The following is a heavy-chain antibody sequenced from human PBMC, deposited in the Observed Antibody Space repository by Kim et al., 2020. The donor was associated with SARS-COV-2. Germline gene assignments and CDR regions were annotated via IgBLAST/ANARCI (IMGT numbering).Heavy chain of an antibody. CDR1: EFTVSSNY. D-gene: IGHD1-1*01. CDR2: IYSDGST. CDR3: TTDQGVYNF. Sequence: GGSLRLSCAASEFTVSSNYMSWVRQAPGKGLEWVSVIYSDGSTYYTDSVKGRFTISRHNSKNTLYLQMNSLRAEDTAVYYCTTDQGVYNFWGQGTLVTASA. J-gene: IGHJ4*02. V-gene: IGHV3-53*04.